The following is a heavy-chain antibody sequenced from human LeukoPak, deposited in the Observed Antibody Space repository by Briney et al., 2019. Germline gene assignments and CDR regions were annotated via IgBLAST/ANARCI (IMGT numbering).Heavy chain of an antibody. CDR2: IYYTGST. CDR1: GGSISSSSYY. Sequence: SETLSLTCTVSGGSISSSSYYWGWIRQPPGKGLEWIGSIYYTGSTYYNPSLKSRLTISLDTSRNQFSLKLSSVTAADTAVYYCARHSGSSWYGEDLATDYWGQGTLVTVSS. CDR3: ARHSGSSWYGEDLATDY. J-gene: IGHJ4*02. D-gene: IGHD6-13*01. V-gene: IGHV4-39*01.